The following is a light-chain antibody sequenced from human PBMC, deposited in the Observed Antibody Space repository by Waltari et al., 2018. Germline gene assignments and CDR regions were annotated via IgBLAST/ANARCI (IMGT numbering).Light chain of an antibody. CDR1: QSISSS. CDR3: QQYYSTPRT. CDR2: VAS. J-gene: IGKJ2*01. V-gene: IGKV1-39*01. Sequence: IQMTQSPSSLSASVGDRVTITCRASQSISSSLNWYQQIPGIAPKLLIYVASNLQSGVPDRFSGSGSGTDFTLTISSLQAEDVAVYYCQQYYSTPRTFGQGTKLEIK.